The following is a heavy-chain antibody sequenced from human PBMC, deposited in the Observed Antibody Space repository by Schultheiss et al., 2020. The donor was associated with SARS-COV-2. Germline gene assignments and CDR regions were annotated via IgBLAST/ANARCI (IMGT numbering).Heavy chain of an antibody. CDR2: ISYDGTNI. J-gene: IGHJ6*02. CDR3: AGSLVRFLEWLGYYYYGMDV. D-gene: IGHD3-3*01. Sequence: GGSLRLSCAASGFTFSSYGMHWVRQAPGKGLEWVAVISYDGTNIFYADSVKGRFTISRDNAKNSLYLQMNSLRDEDTAVYYCAGSLVRFLEWLGYYYYGMDVWGQGTTVTVSS. CDR1: GFTFSSYG. V-gene: IGHV3-30*12.